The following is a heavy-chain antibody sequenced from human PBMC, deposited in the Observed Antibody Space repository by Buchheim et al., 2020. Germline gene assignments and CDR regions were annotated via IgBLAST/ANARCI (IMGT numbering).Heavy chain of an antibody. D-gene: IGHD2-15*01. J-gene: IGHJ4*02. CDR2: IWYDGSNK. V-gene: IGHV3-33*01. Sequence: QVQLVESGGGVVQPGRSLRLSCAASGLTFSSYGMHWVRQTPGKGLEWVAVIWYDGSNKYYADSVKGRFTISRDNSKNTLYLQMNSLRAEDTAVYYCARPYCSGGSCYFDYWGQGTL. CDR1: GLTFSSYG. CDR3: ARPYCSGGSCYFDY.